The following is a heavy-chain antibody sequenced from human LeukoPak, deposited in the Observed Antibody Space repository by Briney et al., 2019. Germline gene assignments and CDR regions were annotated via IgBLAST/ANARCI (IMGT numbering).Heavy chain of an antibody. D-gene: IGHD2-2*01. Sequence: GGSLRLSCAASRSTFSSYAMHWVRQAPGKGLEWVAVISYDGSNKYYADSVKGRFTISRDNSKNTLYLQMNSLRAEDTAVYYCAREVYSYALDALDLWGQGTMVTVST. J-gene: IGHJ3*01. CDR1: RSTFSSYA. CDR2: ISYDGSNK. V-gene: IGHV3-30*04. CDR3: AREVYSYALDALDL.